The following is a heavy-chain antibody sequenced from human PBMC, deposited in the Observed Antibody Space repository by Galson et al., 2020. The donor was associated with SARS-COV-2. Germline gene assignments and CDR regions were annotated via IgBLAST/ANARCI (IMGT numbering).Heavy chain of an antibody. CDR3: ATRHYYYESSGYVLSGDGY. V-gene: IGHV1-69*13. D-gene: IGHD3-22*01. CDR1: GGTFISNA. J-gene: IGHJ4*02. CDR2: IIHVFGTA. Sequence: SVMNSCNASGGTFISNAINCVRQAPGQGLQWMGAIIHVFGTANNKRKFQGRVTITADDSTNTAYMELSSLRTADTAVYYCATRHYYYESSGYVLSGDGYWGEGALVTVSS.